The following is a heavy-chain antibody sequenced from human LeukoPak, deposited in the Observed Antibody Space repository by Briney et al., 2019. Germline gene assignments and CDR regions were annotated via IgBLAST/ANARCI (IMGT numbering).Heavy chain of an antibody. CDR2: IYYSGGT. D-gene: IGHD6-13*01. J-gene: IGHJ3*01. CDR3: ARRTASWYLRAFDL. Sequence: SETLSLTCNVSGGSINRHYWTWIRQTPQRGLEWIGYIYYSGGTNYNPSLQSRVTISADTSANQLSLRLTSVTAADTAVYYCARRTASWYLRAFDLWGPGTMVTVSS. CDR1: GGSINRHY. V-gene: IGHV4-59*08.